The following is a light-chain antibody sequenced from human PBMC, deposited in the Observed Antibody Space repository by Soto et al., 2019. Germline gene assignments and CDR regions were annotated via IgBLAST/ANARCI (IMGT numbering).Light chain of an antibody. V-gene: IGLV2-23*01. CDR3: YSYAVENLYV. Sequence: QSVLTQPASVSASPGQSITIPCTGTSSDVGSYNLVSWFQQHPGKVPKLLIYEGTKRPSGLSDRFSGSKSGTTASLTISGLQAEDEAHYYCYSYAVENLYVFGTGTKVTVL. CDR1: SSDVGSYNL. J-gene: IGLJ1*01. CDR2: EGT.